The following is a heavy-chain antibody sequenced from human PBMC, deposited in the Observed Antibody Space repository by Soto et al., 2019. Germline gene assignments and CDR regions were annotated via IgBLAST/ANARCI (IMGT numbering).Heavy chain of an antibody. CDR2: IIPIFGTA. D-gene: IGHD3-10*01. CDR1: GGDFKNYG. V-gene: IGHV1-69*19. CDR3: VRDRESAMARGNGASLYYFPMDG. Sequence: QVHLVQSGAEVQKPGSSVKVSCKASGGDFKNYGINWVRQAPGEGLDWMGGIIPIFGTANYAQKFQGRIKIIADESTSTAYMELSSLRSEDTAVYYCVRDRESAMARGNGASLYYFPMDGWGQGTRVTVSS. J-gene: IGHJ6*02.